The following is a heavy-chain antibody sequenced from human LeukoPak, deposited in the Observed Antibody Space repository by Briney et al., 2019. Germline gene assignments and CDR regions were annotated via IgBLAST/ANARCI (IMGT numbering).Heavy chain of an antibody. V-gene: IGHV4-59*08. J-gene: IGHJ4*01. Sequence: SETLSLTCTVSGGSISSYYWSWIRQPPGKGLEWIGYIYYSGSTNYNASPKSRVTISVDTSKNQFSLKLSSVTAADTAVYYCARSRRGSGWYYYWGQGTLVTVSS. CDR2: IYYSGST. CDR3: ARSRRGSGWYYY. D-gene: IGHD6-19*01. CDR1: GGSISSYY.